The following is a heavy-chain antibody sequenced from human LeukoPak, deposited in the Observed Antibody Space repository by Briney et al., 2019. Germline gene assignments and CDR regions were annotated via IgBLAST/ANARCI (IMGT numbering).Heavy chain of an antibody. Sequence: ASVKVSCKASGFTFIGYYMHWVRQAPGQGLERLGWINLNTGDTDYAPKFQGRVTMTRDTSITTAYMQLSWLRYDDTAVYYCARDQPALDYWGRGTLVTVSS. V-gene: IGHV1-2*02. J-gene: IGHJ4*02. CDR2: INLNTGDT. CDR3: ARDQPALDY. CDR1: GFTFIGYY.